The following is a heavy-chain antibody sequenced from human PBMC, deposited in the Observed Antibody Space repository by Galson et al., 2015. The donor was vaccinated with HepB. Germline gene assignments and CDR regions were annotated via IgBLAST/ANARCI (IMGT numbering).Heavy chain of an antibody. D-gene: IGHD7-27*01. J-gene: IGHJ6*03. V-gene: IGHV4-59*01. CDR2: IYYSGST. CDR1: GGSISSYY. Sequence: LSLTCTVSGGSISSYYRSWIRQPPGKGLEWIGYIYYSGSTNYNPSLKSRVTISVDTSKNQFSLKLSSVTAADTAVYYCARKTGDRYYYYMDVWGKGTTVTVSS. CDR3: ARKTGDRYYYYMDV.